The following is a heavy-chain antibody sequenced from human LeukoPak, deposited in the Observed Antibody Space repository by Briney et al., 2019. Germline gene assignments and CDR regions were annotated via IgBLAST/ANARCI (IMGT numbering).Heavy chain of an antibody. CDR2: ISGSGGST. Sequence: GGSLRLSCAASGFTFSSYAMSWVRQAPGKGLEWVSAISGSGGSTYYADSVKGRFTISRDNSKNTVYLQMNSLRAEDTAVYYCAREVGITMTSYYYYGMDVWGQGTTVIVSS. CDR1: GFTFSSYA. D-gene: IGHD3-22*01. CDR3: AREVGITMTSYYYYGMDV. V-gene: IGHV3-23*01. J-gene: IGHJ6*02.